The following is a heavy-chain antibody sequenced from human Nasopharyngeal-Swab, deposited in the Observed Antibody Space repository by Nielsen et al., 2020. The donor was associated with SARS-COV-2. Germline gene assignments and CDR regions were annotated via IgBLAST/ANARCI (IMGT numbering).Heavy chain of an antibody. CDR2: IKQDGYEK. Sequence: SCAASGFTLSLSWMSWVRQAPRKGLEWVAHIKQDGYEKYYVDSVKGRFIISRDNANSYLQMNSLKTEDTAVYYCTRFVVVPAAMFLRYYYYYMDVWGKGTTVTVSS. CDR1: GFTLSLSW. D-gene: IGHD2-2*01. J-gene: IGHJ6*03. CDR3: TRFVVVPAAMFLRYYYYYMDV. V-gene: IGHV3-7*03.